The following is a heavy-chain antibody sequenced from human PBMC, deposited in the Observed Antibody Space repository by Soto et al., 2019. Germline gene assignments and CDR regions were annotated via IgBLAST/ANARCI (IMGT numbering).Heavy chain of an antibody. V-gene: IGHV1-69*12. D-gene: IGHD5-18*01. CDR3: ASREDTAMVANHLPFDY. Sequence: QVQLVQSGAEVKKPGSSVKVSCKASGGTFSSYAISWVRQAPGQGLEWMGGIIPIFGTANYAQKFQGRVTITADEATSTAYMEVSSLRSEDTAVYYCASREDTAMVANHLPFDYWGQGTLVTVSS. CDR2: IIPIFGTA. J-gene: IGHJ4*02. CDR1: GGTFSSYA.